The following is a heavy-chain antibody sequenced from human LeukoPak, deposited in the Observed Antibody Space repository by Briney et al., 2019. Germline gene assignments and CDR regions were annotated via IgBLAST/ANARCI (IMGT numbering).Heavy chain of an antibody. CDR3: ARAGGIAAAGFVDV. CDR1: GFTVSSNY. D-gene: IGHD6-25*01. V-gene: IGHV3-53*01. Sequence: PGGSLRLSCAAYGFTVSSNYMSWVRQAPGKGLEWVTVIYSGGSKYYADSVKGRFTISRDNSKNTLYLQMNSLRAEDTAVYYCARAGGIAAAGFVDVWGKGTTVTVSS. CDR2: IYSGGSK. J-gene: IGHJ6*04.